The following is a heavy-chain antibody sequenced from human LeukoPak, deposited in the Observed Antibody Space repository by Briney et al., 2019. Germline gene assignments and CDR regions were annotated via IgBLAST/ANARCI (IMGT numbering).Heavy chain of an antibody. D-gene: IGHD2-15*01. CDR3: ARGRPMGGIGFDY. CDR2: IYYRSKWFN. V-gene: IGHV6-1*01. J-gene: IGHJ4*02. Sequence: SQTLSLTCAISGDSVSSNSATWSWIRQSPSRGLEWLGRIYYRSKWFNEYRDSMKSRVTIDPDTSKNQLSLQLKSVTPDDTAVYYCARGRPMGGIGFDYWGQGTLVTVSS. CDR1: GDSVSSNSAT.